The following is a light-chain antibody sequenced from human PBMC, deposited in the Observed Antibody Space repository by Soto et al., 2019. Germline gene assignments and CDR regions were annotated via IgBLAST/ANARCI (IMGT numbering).Light chain of an antibody. CDR1: QSVSSSY. CDR3: QQYGSSGK. J-gene: IGKJ1*01. V-gene: IGKV3-20*01. Sequence: EIVLTQSPGTLSLSPGERATLSCRASQSVSSSYLAWYQQKPGQAPRLLIYGAFNRATGIPARFSGSGSGTDFTLTISSLEPEDSAVYYCQQYGSSGKFGQGTKVDIK. CDR2: GAF.